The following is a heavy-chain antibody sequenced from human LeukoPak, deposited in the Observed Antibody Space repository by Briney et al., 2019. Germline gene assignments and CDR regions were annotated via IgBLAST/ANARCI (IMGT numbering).Heavy chain of an antibody. CDR1: GGSISSGDYY. CDR3: ARDGDYDSSGYYTAFAFDI. Sequence: PSQTLSLTCTVSGGSISSGDYYWSWIRQPPGKGLEWIGYIYYSGSTYYNPSLKSRVTISVDTSKNQFSLKLSSVTAADTAVYYCARDGDYDSSGYYTAFAFDIWGQGTMVTVSS. D-gene: IGHD3-22*01. V-gene: IGHV4-30-4*08. CDR2: IYYSGST. J-gene: IGHJ3*02.